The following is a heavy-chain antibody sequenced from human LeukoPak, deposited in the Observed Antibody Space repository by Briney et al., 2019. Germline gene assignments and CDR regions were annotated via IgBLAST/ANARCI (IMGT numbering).Heavy chain of an antibody. CDR3: AKDRGGYDYGDVY. V-gene: IGHV3-23*01. CDR1: GFTFSSYA. CDR2: ISGSGGST. Sequence: PGGSLRLSCAASGFTFSSYAMSWVRQAPGKGLEWVSAISGSGGSTYYADSVKGRFTISRDNSKNTLYLQMNSLRAEDTAAYYCAKDRGGYDYGDVYWGQGTLVTVSS. J-gene: IGHJ4*02. D-gene: IGHD4-17*01.